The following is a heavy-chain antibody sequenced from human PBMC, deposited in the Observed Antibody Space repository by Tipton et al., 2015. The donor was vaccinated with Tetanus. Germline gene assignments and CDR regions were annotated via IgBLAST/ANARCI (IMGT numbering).Heavy chain of an antibody. CDR3: VRDGGSSGWLAY. V-gene: IGHV3-74*01. CDR1: GFNSRSYW. CDR2: INSGGSAR. D-gene: IGHD6-19*01. J-gene: IGHJ4*02. Sequence: SLRLSCEVSGFNSRSYWMHWVRQAPGKGLVWVSRINSGGSARSYADSVKGRFTISRDNDKNTLYLQMNGLRPEDTAVYYCVRDGGSSGWLAYWGQGTLVTVSS.